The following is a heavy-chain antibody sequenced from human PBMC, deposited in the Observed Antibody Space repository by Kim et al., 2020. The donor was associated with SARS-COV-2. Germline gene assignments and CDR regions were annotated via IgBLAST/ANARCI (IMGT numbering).Heavy chain of an antibody. CDR1: GYTFTSYY. Sequence: APVKVSCKASGYTFTSYYMHWVRQAPGQGLEWMGIINPSGGSTSYAQKFQGRVTMTRDTSTSTVYMELSSLRSEDTAVYYCAMVSSSWYFYHWGQGTLVTVSS. V-gene: IGHV1-46*01. J-gene: IGHJ4*02. CDR2: INPSGGST. CDR3: AMVSSSWYFYH. D-gene: IGHD6-13*01.